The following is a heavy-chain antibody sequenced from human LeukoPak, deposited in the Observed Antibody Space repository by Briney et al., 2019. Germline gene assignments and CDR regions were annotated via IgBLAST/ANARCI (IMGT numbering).Heavy chain of an antibody. CDR3: ARGYSSSWYFNWFDP. D-gene: IGHD6-13*01. Sequence: SETLSLTRTVSGYSISSGYFWGWIRQPPGKGLEWIGSIYHSGTTYYNPSLKSRVTISVDTSKNQFSLKLTSVTAADTAVYYCARGYSSSWYFNWFDPWGRGTLVTVSS. J-gene: IGHJ5*02. V-gene: IGHV4-38-2*02. CDR2: IYHSGTT. CDR1: GYSISSGYF.